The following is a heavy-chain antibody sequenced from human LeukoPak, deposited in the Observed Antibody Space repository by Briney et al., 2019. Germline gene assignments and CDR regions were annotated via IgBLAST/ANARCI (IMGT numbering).Heavy chain of an antibody. J-gene: IGHJ5*02. CDR2: ISAYNGNT. V-gene: IGHV1-18*01. D-gene: IGHD2-2*01. CDR3: ARDIVVVPAAGFDP. Sequence: GASVKVSCKASGCTFTSYGISWVRQAPGQGLEWMGWISAYNGNTNYAQKLQGRVTMTTDTSTSTAYMELRSLRSDDTAVYYCARDIVVVPAAGFDPWGQGTLVTVSS. CDR1: GCTFTSYG.